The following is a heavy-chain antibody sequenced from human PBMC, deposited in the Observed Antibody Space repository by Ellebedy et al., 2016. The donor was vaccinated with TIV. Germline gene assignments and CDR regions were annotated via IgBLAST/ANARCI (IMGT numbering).Heavy chain of an antibody. CDR2: IKQDGSEK. CDR1: GFTFSNYY. V-gene: IGHV3-7*01. D-gene: IGHD6-19*01. J-gene: IGHJ4*02. CDR3: ARDQWLGRAYYFDS. Sequence: GESLKISCTASGFTFSNYYMSWVRQAPGKGLEWVANIKQDGSEKYYVDSVMGRFSISRDNTKNSLYLQMNSLTDEDTAVYYCARDQWLGRAYYFDSWGQGTLVTVSS.